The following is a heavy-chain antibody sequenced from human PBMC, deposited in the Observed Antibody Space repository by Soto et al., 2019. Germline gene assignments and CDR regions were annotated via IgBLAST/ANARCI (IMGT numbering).Heavy chain of an antibody. V-gene: IGHV3-7*03. CDR2: IPQDGVDG. D-gene: IGHD2-21*02. Sequence: LRLSCEVSGFTFSMYSMSWVRQTPGKGLEWVAKIPQDGVDGHYADSVKGRFTISRDNGKNSLYLQMNNLRAADTAVYYCARGGRQIVGVTAILGGFDIWGQGTTVTVSS. J-gene: IGHJ3*02. CDR3: ARGGRQIVGVTAILGGFDI. CDR1: GFTFSMYS.